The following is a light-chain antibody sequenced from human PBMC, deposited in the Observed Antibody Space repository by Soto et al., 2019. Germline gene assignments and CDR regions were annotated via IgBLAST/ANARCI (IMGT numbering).Light chain of an antibody. V-gene: IGKV1-27*01. CDR3: QKYHSDTFT. CDR2: AAS. J-gene: IGKJ3*01. CDR1: QDISNY. Sequence: DIQMTQSPSSLSASVGDRVTITCRASQDISNYLVWYQQKPGKVPKLLIYAASTLQSGVPSRFSGSGSGTDFTLTISSLQPEDVATYYCQKYHSDTFTFGPGTKVDIK.